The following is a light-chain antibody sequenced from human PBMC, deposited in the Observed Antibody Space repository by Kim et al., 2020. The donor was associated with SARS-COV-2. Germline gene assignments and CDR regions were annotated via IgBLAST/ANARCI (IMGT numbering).Light chain of an antibody. V-gene: IGKV1-39*01. CDR2: AAS. J-gene: IGKJ4*01. CDR1: QSINND. Sequence: ASVGDRSTITCRTSQSINNDLNWYQQKPGKAPQLLIYAASTLQSGVPSRFSGSGSGTDFTLTISNLQPEDFATYFCQQGLETPLTFGGGTKVDIK. CDR3: QQGLETPLT.